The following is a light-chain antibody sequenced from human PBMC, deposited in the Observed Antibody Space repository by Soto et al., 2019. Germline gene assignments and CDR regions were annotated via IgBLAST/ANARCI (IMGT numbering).Light chain of an antibody. V-gene: IGKV1-9*01. CDR2: AAS. Sequence: DLQLTQSPSFLSASVGDRVTITCRASQGISSYLAWYQQKPGKAPKLLIYAASTLQSGVPSRFSGSGSATEFTLTIISLQPEDFATYYCQQLNSYLLFGGGTKVEIK. CDR1: QGISSY. J-gene: IGKJ4*01. CDR3: QQLNSYLL.